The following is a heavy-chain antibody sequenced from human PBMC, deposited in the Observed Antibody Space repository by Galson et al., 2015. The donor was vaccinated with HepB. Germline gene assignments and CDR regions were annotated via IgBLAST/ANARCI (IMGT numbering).Heavy chain of an antibody. CDR1: GFTFSSYG. CDR3: VNRRVDIRGV. V-gene: IGHV3-23*01. J-gene: IGHJ4*02. CDR2: ITGSSDST. D-gene: IGHD3-10*01. Sequence: SLRLSCAASGFTFSSYGLSWVRQAPGKGLEWVSTITGSSDSTNYADSVKGRFTISRDNSKNTLYLQMNSLRAEDTAIYYCVNRRVDIRGVWDQGTLVTVSS.